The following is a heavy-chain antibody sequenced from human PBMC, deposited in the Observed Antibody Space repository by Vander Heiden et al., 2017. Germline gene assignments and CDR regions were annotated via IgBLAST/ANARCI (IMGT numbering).Heavy chain of an antibody. CDR2: IFSGGDT. V-gene: IGHV3-53*02. Sequence: EVQLVESGGGLTHPGGSLRLSCAASGFSVSSNYMSWVRQAPGKGLEWVSVIFSGGDTNYADSVKGRFTISRDNSKNTLYLQMNSLRAEDTAIYYCARFITGAIDFWGQGTLVTVSS. CDR1: GFSVSSNY. J-gene: IGHJ4*02. CDR3: ARFITGAIDF. D-gene: IGHD1-20*01.